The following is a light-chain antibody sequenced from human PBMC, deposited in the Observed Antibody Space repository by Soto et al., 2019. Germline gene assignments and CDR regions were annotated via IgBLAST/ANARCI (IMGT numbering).Light chain of an antibody. Sequence: DLQMTQSPSSLSASVGDRVTITCRASQSISSYLNWYQQKPGKAPKLLIYAASSLHTGVPSRFSGSGSGTDFTLTISFLQPEDFATYYCQQSYSTPSTFGQGTKVEIK. J-gene: IGKJ2*01. V-gene: IGKV1-39*01. CDR1: QSISSY. CDR3: QQSYSTPST. CDR2: AAS.